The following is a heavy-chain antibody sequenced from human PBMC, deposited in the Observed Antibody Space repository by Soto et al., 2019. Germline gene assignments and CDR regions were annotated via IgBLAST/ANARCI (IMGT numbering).Heavy chain of an antibody. Sequence: QVQLVESGGGVVQPGRSLRLSCAASGFTFSSYAMHWVRQAPGKGLEWVAVISYDGSNKYYADSVKGRFTISRDNSKNTLYLEMNSLRAEDTAVYYCAANGGVVVTAPDAFDIWVQGTMVTVSS. J-gene: IGHJ3*02. CDR1: GFTFSSYA. D-gene: IGHD2-21*02. CDR3: AANGGVVVTAPDAFDI. V-gene: IGHV3-30-3*01. CDR2: ISYDGSNK.